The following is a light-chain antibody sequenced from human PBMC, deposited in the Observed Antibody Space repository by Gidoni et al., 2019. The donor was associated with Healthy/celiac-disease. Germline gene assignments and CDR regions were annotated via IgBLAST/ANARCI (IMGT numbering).Light chain of an antibody. J-gene: IGLJ2*01. Sequence: QAASAQPASGSGSRREATTISCTGTTSDVGCYNYVTSYQQHPGKSPKLLIYDFPNRPSGVSNRFSGSKSGNPASLTISGLQAEDAADYYCSSYTSSSLVFGGGTTLTVL. CDR2: DFP. CDR1: TSDVGCYNY. V-gene: IGLV2-14*03. CDR3: SSYTSSSLV.